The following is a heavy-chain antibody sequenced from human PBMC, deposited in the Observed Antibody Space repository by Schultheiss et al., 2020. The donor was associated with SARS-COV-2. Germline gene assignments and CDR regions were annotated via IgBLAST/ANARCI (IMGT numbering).Heavy chain of an antibody. D-gene: IGHD3-10*01. V-gene: IGHV3-64*04. CDR2: ISSNGGST. J-gene: IGHJ4*02. Sequence: GGSLRLSCAASGFTFSNAWMNWVRQAPGKGLEYVSAISSNGGSTYYADSVKGRFTISRDNSKNTLYLQMNSLRAEDTAVYYCARVKFSAYYYGSGSSGFDYWGQGTLVTVSS. CDR3: ARVKFSAYYYGSGSSGFDY. CDR1: GFTFSNAW.